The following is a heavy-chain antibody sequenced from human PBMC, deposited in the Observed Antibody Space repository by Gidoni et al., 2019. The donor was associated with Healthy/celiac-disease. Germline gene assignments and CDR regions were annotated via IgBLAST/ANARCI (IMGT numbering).Heavy chain of an antibody. CDR2: IIPICGTA. V-gene: IGHV1-69*01. J-gene: IGHJ6*03. CDR3: ARDGAGTTLDYYYYYMDV. CDR1: GGTFSSYA. Sequence: QVQLVQSGAEVKKPGSSVKVSCKASGGTFSSYAISWVRQAPGQGLEWMGGIIPICGTANYAQKFQGRVTITADESTSTAYMELSSLRSEDTAVYYCARDGAGTTLDYYYYYMDVWGKGTTGTVSS. D-gene: IGHD1-1*01.